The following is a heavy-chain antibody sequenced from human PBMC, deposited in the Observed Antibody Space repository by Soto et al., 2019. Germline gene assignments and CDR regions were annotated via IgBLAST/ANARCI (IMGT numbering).Heavy chain of an antibody. Sequence: QVQLVQSGAEVKKPGASVKVSCKASGYTFTSYFLHWVRQAPGQGLEWMGVINPTGGATSYAQKCHGRVSMTRDTSTSTVYMELSSLGPDDTAVYYCARVEVHGAYNSVWGQGTLVTVSS. J-gene: IGHJ4*02. D-gene: IGHD6-19*01. CDR3: ARVEVHGAYNSV. V-gene: IGHV1-46*01. CDR1: GYTFTSYF. CDR2: INPTGGAT.